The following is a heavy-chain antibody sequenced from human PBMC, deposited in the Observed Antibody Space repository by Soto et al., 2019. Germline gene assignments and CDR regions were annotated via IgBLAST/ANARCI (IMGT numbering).Heavy chain of an antibody. D-gene: IGHD6-19*01. J-gene: IGHJ6*02. CDR3: ARYPGIAVAGDEPYYYYGMDV. Sequence: EVQLVEPGGGLVQPGGSLRLSCAASGFTFSSYWMSWVRQAPGKGLEWVANKKQDGSEKYYVDSVKGRFTISRDNAKNSLYLQMNSLRAEDTAVYYCARYPGIAVAGDEPYYYYGMDVWGQGTTVTVSS. CDR1: GFTFSSYW. CDR2: KKQDGSEK. V-gene: IGHV3-7*05.